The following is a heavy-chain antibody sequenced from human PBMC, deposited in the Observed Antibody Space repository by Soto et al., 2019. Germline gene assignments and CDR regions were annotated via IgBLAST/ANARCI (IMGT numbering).Heavy chain of an antibody. Sequence: XSVKVSCKASGYTFTCYYMHWVRQAPGQGLEWMGWINPNSGGTNYAQKFQGRVTMTRDTSISTAYMELSRLRSDDTAVYYCARVLAVADRYYYYGMDVWGQGTTVTVSS. J-gene: IGHJ6*02. V-gene: IGHV1-2*02. CDR3: ARVLAVADRYYYYGMDV. D-gene: IGHD6-19*01. CDR1: GYTFTCYY. CDR2: INPNSGGT.